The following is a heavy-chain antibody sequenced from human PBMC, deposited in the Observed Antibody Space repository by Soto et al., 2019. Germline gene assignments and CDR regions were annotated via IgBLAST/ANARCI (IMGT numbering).Heavy chain of an antibody. CDR2: IYYSGST. CDR3: AREPYGTRGYYIDY. Sequence: SETLSLTCTVSGGSIISYYWSWIRQPPGKGLEWIGYIYYSGSTNYNPSLKSRVTISVDTSKNQFSLKLSSVTAADTAVYYCAREPYGTRGYYIDYWGQGTLVTVSS. V-gene: IGHV4-59*01. D-gene: IGHD2-8*01. CDR1: GGSIISYY. J-gene: IGHJ4*02.